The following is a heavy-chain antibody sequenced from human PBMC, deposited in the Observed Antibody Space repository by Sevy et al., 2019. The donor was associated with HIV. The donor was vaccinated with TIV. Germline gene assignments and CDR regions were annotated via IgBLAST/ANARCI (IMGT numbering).Heavy chain of an antibody. CDR2: IYNNEII. Sequence: SETLSLTCTVSGYSISGYYCSWIRQAAGKGLEWIGRIYNNEIINYNPSLKSRVTMSVDPSKYQFSLKLSSVTAADTAVYYCAREGPGSFGMDVWGQGTTVTVSS. J-gene: IGHJ6*02. CDR1: GYSISGYY. CDR3: AREGPGSFGMDV. V-gene: IGHV4-4*07. D-gene: IGHD3-10*01.